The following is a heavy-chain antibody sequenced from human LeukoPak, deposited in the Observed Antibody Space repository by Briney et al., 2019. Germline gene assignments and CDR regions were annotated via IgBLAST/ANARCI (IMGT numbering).Heavy chain of an antibody. CDR3: AKVSSSGWYGSDY. D-gene: IGHD6-19*01. Sequence: GGSLRLSCAASGFTVSSNYMSWVRQAPGKGLEWVSVIYSGGSTYYADSVKGRFTISRDNSKNTLYLQMNSLRAEDTAVYYCAKVSSSGWYGSDYWGQGTLVTVSS. CDR1: GFTVSSNY. CDR2: IYSGGST. J-gene: IGHJ4*02. V-gene: IGHV3-66*01.